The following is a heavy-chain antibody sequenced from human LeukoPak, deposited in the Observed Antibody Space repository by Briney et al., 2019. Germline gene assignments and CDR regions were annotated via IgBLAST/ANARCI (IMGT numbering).Heavy chain of an antibody. Sequence: SETLSLTCAVYGGSFSGYYWSWIRQPPGKGLEWIGEINHSGSTNYNPSLKSRVTISVDTSKNQFFLKLSSVTAADTAVYYCARVPPYCSSTSCYTYYFDYWGQGTLVTVSS. V-gene: IGHV4-34*01. J-gene: IGHJ4*02. CDR1: GGSFSGYY. CDR3: ARVPPYCSSTSCYTYYFDY. D-gene: IGHD2-2*02. CDR2: INHSGST.